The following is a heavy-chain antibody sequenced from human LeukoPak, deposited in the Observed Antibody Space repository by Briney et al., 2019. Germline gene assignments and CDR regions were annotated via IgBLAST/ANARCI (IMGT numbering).Heavy chain of an antibody. Sequence: PSESLSLTCTVSGGSISSYYWSWIRQPPGKGLEWMGNIYYTGNNNYSPALKSRISTSVDTSKNQFSLRLSSVTAADTAVYYCARVGHLAAAGTYDYWGQGTLVTVS. CDR1: GGSISSYY. V-gene: IGHV4-59*08. D-gene: IGHD6-13*01. CDR2: IYYTGNN. J-gene: IGHJ4*02. CDR3: ARVGHLAAAGTYDY.